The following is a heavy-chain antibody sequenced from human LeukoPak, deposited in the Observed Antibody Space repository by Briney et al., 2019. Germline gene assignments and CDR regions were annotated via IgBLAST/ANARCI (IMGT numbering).Heavy chain of an antibody. Sequence: PGGSLRLSCAASGFTFSSYGMSWVRQAPGKGLEWVSAISGSGGSTYYADSVKGRFTISRDNSENTLCLHMNSLRAEDTAVYYCAKSDTPWGSWYYFDYWGQGTLVTVSS. CDR2: ISGSGGST. CDR3: AKSDTPWGSWYYFDY. V-gene: IGHV3-23*01. D-gene: IGHD3-16*01. J-gene: IGHJ4*02. CDR1: GFTFSSYG.